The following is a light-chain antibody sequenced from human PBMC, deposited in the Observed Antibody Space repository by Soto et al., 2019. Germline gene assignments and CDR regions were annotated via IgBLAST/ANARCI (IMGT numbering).Light chain of an antibody. CDR1: QSFRGL. V-gene: IGKV3-11*01. J-gene: IGKJ5*01. CDR2: DAY. CDR3: QQRHMWPIT. Sequence: EGVLTQSPVTLSLSPGERATLPARASQSFRGLLAWYQQKPGQAPRLLIYDAYNRATGIPPRFSGSGSGTDFTLTISSLEPEDSAVYYCQQRHMWPITFGQGTRLEIK.